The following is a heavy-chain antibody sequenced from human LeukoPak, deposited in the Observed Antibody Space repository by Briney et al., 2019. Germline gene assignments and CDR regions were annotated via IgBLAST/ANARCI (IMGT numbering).Heavy chain of an antibody. Sequence: SETLSLTCTVSGGSISSYYWSWIRQPPGKGLEWIGYIYYSGSTYYNPSLKSRVTISVDTSKNQFSLKLSSVTAADTAVYYCARTPYYYGSGIVDYWGQGTLVTVSS. J-gene: IGHJ4*02. CDR2: IYYSGST. CDR3: ARTPYYYGSGIVDY. V-gene: IGHV4-59*08. CDR1: GGSISSYY. D-gene: IGHD3-10*01.